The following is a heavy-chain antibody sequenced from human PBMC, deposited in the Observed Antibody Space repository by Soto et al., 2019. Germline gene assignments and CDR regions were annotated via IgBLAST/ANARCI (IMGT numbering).Heavy chain of an antibody. V-gene: IGHV4-59*01. CDR3: ARGGVAGNTDT. CDR1: GGSISSYY. J-gene: IGHJ5*01. Sequence: SETLSLTCTLSGGSISSYYWSWIRQPPGKGLEWIGYIYYSGSTNYNPSLKSRVTISVDTSKNQFSLKLSSVTAADTAVYYCARGGVAGNTDTGGHGTLVTVSS. CDR2: IYYSGST. D-gene: IGHD6-19*01.